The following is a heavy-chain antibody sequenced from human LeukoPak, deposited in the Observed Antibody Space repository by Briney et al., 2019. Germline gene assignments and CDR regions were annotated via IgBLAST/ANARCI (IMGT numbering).Heavy chain of an antibody. CDR3: ARESPGIAVAGRGFDY. CDR2: IYYSGST. CDR1: GGSISSSSYY. Sequence: SETLSLTCTVSGGSISSSSYYWGWIRQPPGKGLEWIGSIYYSGSTYYNPSLKSRVTISVDTSKNQFSLKLSSVTAADTAVYYCARESPGIAVAGRGFDYWGQGTLVTVSS. J-gene: IGHJ4*02. V-gene: IGHV4-39*07. D-gene: IGHD6-19*01.